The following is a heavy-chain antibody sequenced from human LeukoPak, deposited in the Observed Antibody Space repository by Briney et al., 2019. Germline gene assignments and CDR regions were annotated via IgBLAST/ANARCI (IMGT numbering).Heavy chain of an antibody. D-gene: IGHD2-15*01. CDR3: ARNSGGYCSGVSCAYYYYYIDV. CDR1: GFTFSSYR. Sequence: GGSLRLSCAASGFTFSSYRMHWVRQAPGKGLVWVSRINSDGSSTCYADSVKGRFTISRDNAKNTLYLQMNSLRAEDTAVYYCARNSGGYCSGVSCAYYYYYIDVWGKGTTVTVSS. V-gene: IGHV3-74*01. J-gene: IGHJ6*03. CDR2: INSDGSST.